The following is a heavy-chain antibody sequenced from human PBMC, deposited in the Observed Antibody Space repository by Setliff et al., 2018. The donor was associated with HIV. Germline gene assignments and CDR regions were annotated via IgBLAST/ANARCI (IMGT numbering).Heavy chain of an antibody. CDR1: GGSISSRSYY. Sequence: ASETLSLTCTVSGGSISSRSYYWSWPRQPAGKGLEWIGRIYSNGNTDYNPSLKSRVTISEDTSKNQFSLKVNSVTAADTAMYFGARESPDGIDYWGQGTLVTVSS. D-gene: IGHD6-13*01. V-gene: IGHV4-61*02. CDR2: IYSNGNT. J-gene: IGHJ4*02. CDR3: ARESPDGIDY.